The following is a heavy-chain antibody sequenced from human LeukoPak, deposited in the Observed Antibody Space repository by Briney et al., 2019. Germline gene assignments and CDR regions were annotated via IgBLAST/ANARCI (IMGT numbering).Heavy chain of an antibody. Sequence: GASVKVSCKASGGTFSSYAISWVRQAPGQGLEWMEGIIPIFGTANYAQKFQGRVTITADESTSTAYMELSSLRSEDTAVYYCARALRHYDFWSGYYFDYWGQGTLVTVSS. CDR3: ARALRHYDFWSGYYFDY. D-gene: IGHD3-3*01. CDR2: IIPIFGTA. CDR1: GGTFSSYA. J-gene: IGHJ4*02. V-gene: IGHV1-69*13.